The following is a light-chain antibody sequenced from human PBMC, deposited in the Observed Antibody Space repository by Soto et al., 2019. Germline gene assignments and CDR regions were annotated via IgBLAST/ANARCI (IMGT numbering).Light chain of an antibody. Sequence: QSALTQPASLSGSPGQSITISCTGTSFDIGDYNYVSWYQQHPGKAPTLMIYDVTPRPSGVSHRFSGAKSGNMASLTILGLQDEDEGHYYCSSYRRGSTLVVFGGGTKVTVL. CDR2: DVT. J-gene: IGLJ2*01. CDR1: SFDIGDYNY. CDR3: SSYRRGSTLVV. V-gene: IGLV2-14*03.